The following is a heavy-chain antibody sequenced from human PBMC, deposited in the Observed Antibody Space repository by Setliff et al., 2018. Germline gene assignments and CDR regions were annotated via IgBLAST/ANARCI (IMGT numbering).Heavy chain of an antibody. CDR2: ISSSGGNI. Sequence: CAASGFTFSSYAMHWVRQAPGKGLEYVSSISSSGGNIYYANSVKGRFIISRDNSKSTLFLQMGSLRAEDMSVYYCARGGTYSSGPLDYWGQGILVTVSS. D-gene: IGHD3-22*01. CDR1: GFTFSSYA. CDR3: ARGGTYSSGPLDY. J-gene: IGHJ4*02. V-gene: IGHV3-64*01.